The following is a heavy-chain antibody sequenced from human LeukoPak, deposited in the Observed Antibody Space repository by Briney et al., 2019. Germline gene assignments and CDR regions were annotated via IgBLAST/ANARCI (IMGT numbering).Heavy chain of an antibody. V-gene: IGHV3-23*01. CDR1: GFTFSSYA. J-gene: IGHJ4*02. CDR2: ISGSGAST. CDR3: ARGESSSW. Sequence: GGSLRLSCAASGFTFSSYAMSWVRQAPGKGLEWVSAISGSGASTYYADSVKGRFTISRDNAKNSLYLQMNSLRDEDTAVYYCARGESSSWWGQGTLVTVSS. D-gene: IGHD6-13*01.